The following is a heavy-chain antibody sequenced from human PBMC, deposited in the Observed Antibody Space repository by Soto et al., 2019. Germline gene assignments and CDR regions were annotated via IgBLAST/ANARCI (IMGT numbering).Heavy chain of an antibody. CDR3: ARDGYYDSSCYYIDY. V-gene: IGHV3-66*01. J-gene: IGHJ4*02. CDR2: IYSGGST. Sequence: EVQLVESGGGLVQPGGSLRLSCAASGFTVSSNYMSWVRQAPGKGLEWVSVIYSGGSTYYADSVKGRFTISRDNSKNTLYLQMNCQRAEDTAVYYCARDGYYDSSCYYIDYWGQGTLVTVSS. CDR1: GFTVSSNY. D-gene: IGHD3-22*01.